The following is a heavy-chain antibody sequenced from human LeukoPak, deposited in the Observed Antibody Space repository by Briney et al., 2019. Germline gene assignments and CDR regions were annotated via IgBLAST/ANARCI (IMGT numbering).Heavy chain of an antibody. D-gene: IGHD3-22*01. J-gene: IGHJ4*02. Sequence: PGGPLRLSCAASGFTFSTYWMHWVRQAPGKGLVGVAQINSDGSSTSYADSVKGRFTISRDNAKNTLYLQMISLRAEDTAVYYCGSLTVVAKDHWGQGTLVTVSS. CDR3: GSLTVVAKDH. CDR2: INSDGSST. CDR1: GFTFSTYW. V-gene: IGHV3-74*01.